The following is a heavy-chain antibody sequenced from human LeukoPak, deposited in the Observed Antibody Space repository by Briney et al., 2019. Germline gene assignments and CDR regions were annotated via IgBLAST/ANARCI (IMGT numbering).Heavy chain of an antibody. J-gene: IGHJ4*02. D-gene: IGHD3-3*01. CDR3: ARVPYDFWSGYSFDY. Sequence: ASVKVSCKASGGTFSSYAISWVRQAPGQGLEWMGGIIPIFVTANYAQKFQGRVTITADESTSTAYMELSSLRSEDTAVYYCARVPYDFWSGYSFDYWGQGALVTVSS. CDR1: GGTFSSYA. CDR2: IIPIFVTA. V-gene: IGHV1-69*01.